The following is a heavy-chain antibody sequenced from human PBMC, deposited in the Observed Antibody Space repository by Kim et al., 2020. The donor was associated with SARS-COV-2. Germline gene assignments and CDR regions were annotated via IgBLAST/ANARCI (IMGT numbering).Heavy chain of an antibody. Sequence: YDAESVKGRFTISRDNSKNTLYLQMNSLRAEDTAVYYCAKDGDYYYGMDVWGQGTTVTVSS. CDR3: AKDGDYYYGMDV. V-gene: IGHV3-23*03. J-gene: IGHJ6*02.